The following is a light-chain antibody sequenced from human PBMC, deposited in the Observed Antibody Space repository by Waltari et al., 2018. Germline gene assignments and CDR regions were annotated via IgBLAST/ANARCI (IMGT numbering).Light chain of an antibody. V-gene: IGLV4-69*01. CDR3: QTGGHGTWV. J-gene: IGLJ3*02. Sequence: QLVLTQSPSASASLGASVKLTCTLSSGHRSNAIAWLQQRPEKGPRYLMKVNSDGSHSKGDEIPDRFSGSSSGAERYLTISNLQSEDEADYFCQTGGHGTWVFGGGTTLTVL. CDR1: SGHRSNA. CDR2: VNSDGSH.